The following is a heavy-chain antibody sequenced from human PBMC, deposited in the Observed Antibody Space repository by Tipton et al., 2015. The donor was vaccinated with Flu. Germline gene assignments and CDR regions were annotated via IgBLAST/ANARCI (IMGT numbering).Heavy chain of an antibody. CDR3: PSRDYSNYVSDPKNWVDP. CDR2: VFHTASP. J-gene: IGHJ5*02. D-gene: IGHD4-11*01. Sequence: TLSLTCTVSGYSISSDYYWGWIRQPPGKGLEWIGNVFHTASPYYNPTPNSRVTISLDTSKKQFPLIVITVTAADTAVYYCPSRDYSNYVSDPKNWVDPWGQGTLVTVSS. CDR1: GYSISSDYY. V-gene: IGHV4-38-2*02.